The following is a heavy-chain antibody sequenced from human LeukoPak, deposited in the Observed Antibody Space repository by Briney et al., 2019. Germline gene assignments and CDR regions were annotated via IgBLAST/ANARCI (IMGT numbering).Heavy chain of an antibody. Sequence: GGSLRLSCAASGFTFSSYGMHWVRQAPGKGLVWVAVISYDGSNKYYADSVKGRFTISRDNSKNTLYLQMNSLRAEDTAVYYCAKGQQWLVGVVWFDPWGQGTLVTVSS. CDR3: AKGQQWLVGVVWFDP. J-gene: IGHJ5*02. V-gene: IGHV3-30*18. CDR1: GFTFSSYG. CDR2: ISYDGSNK. D-gene: IGHD6-19*01.